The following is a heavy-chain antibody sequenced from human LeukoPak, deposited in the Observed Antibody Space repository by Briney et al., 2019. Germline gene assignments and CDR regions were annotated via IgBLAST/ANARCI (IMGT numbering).Heavy chain of an antibody. Sequence: ASVKVSCKASGYTFTSYGISWVRQATGQGLEWMGWMNPNSGDTGYAQKFQGRVTMTRDTSISTAYMELSRLRSDDTAVYYCARLPSSSSTNWFDPWGQGTLVTVSS. CDR2: MNPNSGDT. J-gene: IGHJ5*02. CDR1: GYTFTSYG. D-gene: IGHD6-13*01. CDR3: ARLPSSSSTNWFDP. V-gene: IGHV1-8*02.